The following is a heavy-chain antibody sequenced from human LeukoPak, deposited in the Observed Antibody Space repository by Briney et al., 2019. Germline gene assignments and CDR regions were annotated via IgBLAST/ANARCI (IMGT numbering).Heavy chain of an antibody. J-gene: IGHJ6*03. CDR2: INTNSGGT. CDR1: GYTFTGYY. CDR3: ARGPTVITDYYYYYMDV. D-gene: IGHD4-11*01. Sequence: ASVTVTREASGYTFTGYYFHWMRQAPGQGREWMGWINTNSGGTNYAYEVQGRVTMTRDTSISTDYMELSRLRSDDTAVYYCARGPTVITDYYYYYMDVWGKGTTVTVSS. V-gene: IGHV1-2*02.